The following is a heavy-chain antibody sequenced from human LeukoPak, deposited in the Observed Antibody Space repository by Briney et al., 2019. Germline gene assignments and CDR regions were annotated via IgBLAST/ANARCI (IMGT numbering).Heavy chain of an antibody. Sequence: SETLSLTCAVYGGSFSGYYWSWIRQPPGKGLEWIGEINHSGSTNYNPSLKSRVTISVDTSKNQFSLKLRSVTAADTSVYYCARVVRDGYNEIDYWGQGTLVTVSS. D-gene: IGHD5-24*01. CDR2: INHSGST. CDR1: GGSFSGYY. V-gene: IGHV4-34*01. J-gene: IGHJ4*02. CDR3: ARVVRDGYNEIDY.